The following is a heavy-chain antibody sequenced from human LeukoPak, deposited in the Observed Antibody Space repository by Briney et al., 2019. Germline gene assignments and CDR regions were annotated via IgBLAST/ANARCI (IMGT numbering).Heavy chain of an antibody. J-gene: IGHJ4*02. D-gene: IGHD2-15*01. CDR1: GGSISSGSYY. CDR3: AMRVVYCSGGSCYNYFDY. Sequence: PSQTLSLTCTVSGGSISSGSYYWSWIRQPAGKGLEWIGRIYTSGSTNYNPSLKSRVTISEDTSKNQFSLKLSSVTAADTAVYYCAMRVVYCSGGSCYNYFDYWGQGTLVPVSS. CDR2: IYTSGST. V-gene: IGHV4-61*02.